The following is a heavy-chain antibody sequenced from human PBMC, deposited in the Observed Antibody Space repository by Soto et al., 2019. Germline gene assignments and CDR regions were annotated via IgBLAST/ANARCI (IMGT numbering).Heavy chain of an antibody. V-gene: IGHV3-30-3*01. CDR1: GFTFSSYA. CDR3: AKDFPYCSGGSCYSRGVLGYYYGMDV. CDR2: ISYDGSNK. Sequence: QVQLVESGGGVVQPGRSLRLSCAASGFTFSSYAMHWVRQAPGKGLEWVAVISYDGSNKYYADSVKGRFTISRDNSKNTLYLQMNSLRAEDTAVYYCAKDFPYCSGGSCYSRGVLGYYYGMDVWGQGTTVTVSS. J-gene: IGHJ6*02. D-gene: IGHD2-15*01.